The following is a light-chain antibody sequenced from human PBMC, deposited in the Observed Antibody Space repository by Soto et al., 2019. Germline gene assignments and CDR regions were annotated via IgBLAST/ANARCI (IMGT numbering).Light chain of an antibody. CDR3: QQYYTTPVT. CDR2: WAS. Sequence: DIVMTQSPDSLAVSLGERATINCKSSQSLLHLAWYQQKPGQPPKLLIYWASTRESGVPDRFGGSGSGTDFTLTISSLQAEDVAVYYCQQYYTTPVTFGQGTKVEI. V-gene: IGKV4-1*01. J-gene: IGKJ1*01. CDR1: QSLLH.